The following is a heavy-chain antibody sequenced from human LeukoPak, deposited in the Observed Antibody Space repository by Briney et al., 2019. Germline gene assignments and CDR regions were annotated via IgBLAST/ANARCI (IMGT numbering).Heavy chain of an antibody. CDR2: IRYDGSNK. J-gene: IGHJ4*02. D-gene: IGHD5-12*01. CDR1: GFTFSSYG. V-gene: IGHV3-30*02. Sequence: GGSLRLSCAASGFTFSSYGMHWVRQAPGKGLEWVTFIRYDGSNKYYADSVKGRFTISRDNSKNTLNLHMNSLRAEDTAVYYCARVEASGYDYGAFDYWGQGTLVTVSS. CDR3: ARVEASGYDYGAFDY.